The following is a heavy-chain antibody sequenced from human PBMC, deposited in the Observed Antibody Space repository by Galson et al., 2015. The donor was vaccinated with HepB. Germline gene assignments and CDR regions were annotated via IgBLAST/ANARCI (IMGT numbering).Heavy chain of an antibody. V-gene: IGHV6-1*01. Sequence: CAISGDSVSSNIVIWHWIRQSPSRGLEWLGRTYYRSKWYNDYAVSVKSRIIINPDTSKNQFSLQMNSVTPEDTAVYYCAGGRGGVFGLFDYWGQGTLVTVSS. CDR2: TYYRSKWYN. J-gene: IGHJ4*02. D-gene: IGHD3-16*01. CDR1: GDSVSSNIVI. CDR3: AGGRGGVFGLFDY.